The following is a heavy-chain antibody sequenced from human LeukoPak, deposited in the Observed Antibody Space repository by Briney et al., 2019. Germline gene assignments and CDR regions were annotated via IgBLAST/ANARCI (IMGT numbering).Heavy chain of an antibody. J-gene: IGHJ4*02. CDR1: GFTFSSYG. D-gene: IGHD3-22*01. V-gene: IGHV3-30*18. CDR2: ISYDGSNK. Sequence: PGGSLRLSCAASGFTFSSYGMHWVRQAPGKGLEWVAVISYDGSNKYYADSVKGRFTISRDNSKNTLYLQMNSLRAEDTAVYYCAEPEGGYYDIRPGWGQGTLVTVSS. CDR3: AEPEGGYYDIRPG.